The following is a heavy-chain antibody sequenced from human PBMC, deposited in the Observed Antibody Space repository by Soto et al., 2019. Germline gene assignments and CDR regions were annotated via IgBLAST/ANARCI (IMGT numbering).Heavy chain of an antibody. CDR3: ASRNYYDSRGYYEYYCDY. Sequence: EVQLLESGGGLVQPGGSLRLSCAASGFTFRNYGMSWVRQAPGKGLEWVSGISGSASRRYYADSVKGWFTVSRDNSENTLYLEMNSLRAEDTAVYYCASRNYYDSRGYYEYYCDYCGQGTLVTVSS. V-gene: IGHV3-23*01. D-gene: IGHD3-22*01. CDR2: ISGSASRR. J-gene: IGHJ4*02. CDR1: GFTFRNYG.